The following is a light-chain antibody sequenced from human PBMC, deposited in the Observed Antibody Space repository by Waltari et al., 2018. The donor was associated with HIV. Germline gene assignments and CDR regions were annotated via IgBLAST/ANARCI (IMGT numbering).Light chain of an antibody. CDR1: RRDVGTYNY. V-gene: IGLV2-14*01. CDR3: SSYTSRDTFV. J-gene: IGLJ1*01. Sequence: QSALTQPAAVSGSPGHSLPISCTGARRDVGTYNYVSWYQQLPGKAPQLILYEFSNRPSGLSNRFSGSKSGNTASLTISGLQAEDEGYYYCSSYTSRDTFVFGTGTEVTVL. CDR2: EFS.